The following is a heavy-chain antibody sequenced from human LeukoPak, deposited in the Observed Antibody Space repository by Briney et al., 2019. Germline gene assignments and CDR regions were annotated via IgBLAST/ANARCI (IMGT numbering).Heavy chain of an antibody. J-gene: IGHJ4*02. CDR2: IYYSGST. V-gene: IGHV4-59*01. Sequence: PSETLSLTCTVSGGSISSYYWSWIRQPPGKGLEWIGYIYYSGSTNYNPSLKSRVTISVDTSKNQFSLKLSSVTAADTAVYYCARDMLGATLFDYWGQGTLVTVSS. D-gene: IGHD1-26*01. CDR3: ARDMLGATLFDY. CDR1: GGSISSYY.